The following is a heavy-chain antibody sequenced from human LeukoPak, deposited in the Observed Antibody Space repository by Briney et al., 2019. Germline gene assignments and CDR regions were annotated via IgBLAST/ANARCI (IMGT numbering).Heavy chain of an antibody. Sequence: SETLSLTCAVYGGSFSGYYWSWIRQPPGKGLEWIGEINHSGCTNYNPSLKSRVTISVDTSKNQFSLKLSSVTAADTAVYYCARGDTVLRYFDPVMRYYMDVWGKGTTVTVSS. V-gene: IGHV4-34*01. CDR2: INHSGCT. J-gene: IGHJ6*03. D-gene: IGHD3-9*01. CDR3: ARGDTVLRYFDPVMRYYMDV. CDR1: GGSFSGYY.